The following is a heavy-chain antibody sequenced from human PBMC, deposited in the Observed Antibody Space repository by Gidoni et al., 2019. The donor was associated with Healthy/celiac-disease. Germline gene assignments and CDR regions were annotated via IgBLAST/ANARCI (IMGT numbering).Heavy chain of an antibody. V-gene: IGHV3-30-3*01. J-gene: IGHJ4*02. CDR3: ASLGITMVQGVIDY. CDR2: ISYDGSNK. CDR1: GFTISSDA. Sequence: QVQLVGSGGGVVHPGRSLLLSCAASGFTISSDAMHWVRQAPGKGLEWVAVISYDGSNKYYADSVKGRFTISRDNSKNTLYLQMNSLRAEDTAVYYCASLGITMVQGVIDYWGQGTLVTVSS. D-gene: IGHD3-10*01.